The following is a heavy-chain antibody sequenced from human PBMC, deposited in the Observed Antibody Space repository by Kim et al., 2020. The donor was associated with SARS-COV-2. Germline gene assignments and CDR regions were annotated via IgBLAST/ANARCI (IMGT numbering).Heavy chain of an antibody. CDR3: ARLDYGDYDEAFDL. J-gene: IGHJ3*01. D-gene: IGHD4-17*01. V-gene: IGHV4-59*08. CDR2: VHHTGGA. CDR1: SGSITGY. Sequence: SETLSLTCAVSSGSITGYWSWIRQPPEKSLEWIAFVHHTGGATYNPSLKSRVTMSIDTSRKQISLRMTSLTAADTAIYYCARLDYGDYDEAFDLWGPATLVTVSS.